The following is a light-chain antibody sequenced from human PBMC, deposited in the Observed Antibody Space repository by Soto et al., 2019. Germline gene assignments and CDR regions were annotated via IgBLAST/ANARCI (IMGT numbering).Light chain of an antibody. CDR3: QQYGSSPT. Sequence: EIVLTQSPGTLSLSPGERATLSCRASQSVSSSYLAWYQHKPGQAPRLLIYGASSRATGIPDRFSGSGSGTDFTLTISRLEPEDVAVYYCQQYGSSPTFGQGTRLEIK. J-gene: IGKJ5*01. CDR1: QSVSSSY. CDR2: GAS. V-gene: IGKV3-20*01.